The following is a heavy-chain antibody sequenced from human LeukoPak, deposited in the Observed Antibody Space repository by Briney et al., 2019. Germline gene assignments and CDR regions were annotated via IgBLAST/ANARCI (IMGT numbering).Heavy chain of an antibody. Sequence: PSVTLSLTCSVSGYSLRNGYHWAWFRQPPGKRLEWLGSVSLSGSPYDNLSFKSRVSMSVDASKNQFSLKMRAVTAADSAVYFCARSEINDYSRFWGQGILVTVSS. V-gene: IGHV4-38-2*02. CDR2: VSLSGSP. CDR1: GYSLRNGYH. D-gene: IGHD4-11*01. CDR3: ARSEINDYSRF. J-gene: IGHJ4*02.